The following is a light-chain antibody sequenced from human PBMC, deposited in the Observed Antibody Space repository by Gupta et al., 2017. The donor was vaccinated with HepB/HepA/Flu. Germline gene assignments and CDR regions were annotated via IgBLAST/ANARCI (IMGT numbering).Light chain of an antibody. V-gene: IGLV1-44*01. Sequence: QSVLTQPPSASAAPGQRITISCSGTNSNIGSNPVNWYQQLPGTAPRLLIHTNNQRPSGVPERFSGSKPGTSASLAIRALQSEDEGEYSWSAWDDTLSGFVFGGGTKMTVL. J-gene: IGLJ2*01. CDR1: NSNIGSNP. CDR3: SAWDDTLSGFV. CDR2: TNN.